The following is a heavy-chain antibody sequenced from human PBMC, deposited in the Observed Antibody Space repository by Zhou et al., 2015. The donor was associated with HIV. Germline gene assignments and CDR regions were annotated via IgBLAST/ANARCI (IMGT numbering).Heavy chain of an antibody. J-gene: IGHJ3*02. CDR1: GFTFDDYA. V-gene: IGHV3-9*01. CDR2: ISWNSGNI. D-gene: IGHD3-22*01. Sequence: VQLVESGGGLVQPGRSLRLSCSASGFTFDDYAMHWVRQAPGKGLEWVSGISWNSGNIGYADSVKGRFTISRDNAKNFLYLQMNSLRVEDTAVYYCARVSKYYYDSSGYYRDAFDIWGQGTMVTVSS. CDR3: ARVSKYYYDSSGYYRDAFDI.